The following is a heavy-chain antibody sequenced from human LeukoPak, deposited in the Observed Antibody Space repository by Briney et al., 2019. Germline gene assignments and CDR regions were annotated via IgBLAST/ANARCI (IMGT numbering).Heavy chain of an antibody. D-gene: IGHD2-21*01. Sequence: SETLSLTCTVSGGSFTSRYFYWAWIRRPPGKGLERDGSSYCDGRTYSSPSLQSQVTVYVDTTKNQFSLRLTSVSAADTGVYYCASRAHVALPIWGQGTLVTVSS. CDR2: SYCDGRT. J-gene: IGHJ3*02. CDR3: ASRAHVALPI. V-gene: IGHV4-39*01. CDR1: GGSFTSRYFY.